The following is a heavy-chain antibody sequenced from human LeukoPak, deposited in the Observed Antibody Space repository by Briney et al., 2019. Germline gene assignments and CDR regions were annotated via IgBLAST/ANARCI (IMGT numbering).Heavy chain of an antibody. D-gene: IGHD4-17*01. CDR3: ARDVHGDYGSGWFDP. CDR2: IMPLFGTA. CDR1: GGTFNNSA. J-gene: IGHJ5*02. V-gene: IGHV1-69*05. Sequence: SVKVSCKTSGGTFNNSAISWVRQAPGQGLEWLGGIMPLFGTAGYAQKFQGRVTITKDESTRTVYLELTSLTSDVTAVYYCARDVHGDYGSGWFDPWGQGTLVSVSS.